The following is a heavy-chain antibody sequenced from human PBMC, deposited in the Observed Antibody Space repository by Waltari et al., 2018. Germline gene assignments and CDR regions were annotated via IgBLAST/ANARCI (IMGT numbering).Heavy chain of an antibody. CDR3: ARDYSYGSVGIYFDY. CDR1: GGTFSSYA. J-gene: IGHJ4*02. CDR2: IIPIFGTA. D-gene: IGHD5-18*01. Sequence: QVQLVQSGAEVKKPGSSVKVSCKASGGTFSSYAISWVRTARGQGLGWMGGIIPIFGTANYAHKFQGRVTITADESTSTAYMELSSLRSEDTAVYYCARDYSYGSVGIYFDYWGQGTLVTVSS. V-gene: IGHV1-69*01.